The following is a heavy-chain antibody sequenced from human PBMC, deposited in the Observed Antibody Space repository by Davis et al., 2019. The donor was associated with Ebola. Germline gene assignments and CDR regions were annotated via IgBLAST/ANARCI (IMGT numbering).Heavy chain of an antibody. Sequence: ASVKVSCKASGYTFTSYDINWVRQATGQGLEWMGWMNPNSGNTGYAQKFQGRVTMTRNTSISTAYMELSSLRSEDTAVYYCARPPPGYCSSTSCYSRQYGMDVWGQGTTVTVSS. J-gene: IGHJ6*02. V-gene: IGHV1-8*01. CDR1: GYTFTSYD. D-gene: IGHD2-2*01. CDR3: ARPPPGYCSSTSCYSRQYGMDV. CDR2: MNPNSGNT.